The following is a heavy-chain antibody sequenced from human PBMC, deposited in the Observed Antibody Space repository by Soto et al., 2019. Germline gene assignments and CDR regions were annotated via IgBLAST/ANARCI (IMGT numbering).Heavy chain of an antibody. D-gene: IGHD6-13*01. J-gene: IGHJ5*02. CDR1: GGSIRGYY. Sequence: QVHLQESGPGLVKPSETLSLTCTVSGGSIRGYYWSWIRQPPGKGLEWIGYIYYSGSTNYNPSLKSRVTISQDTSKNKLSLKLSSATAADTAVYYCGRHRTREQQMAGLDPWGQGTLVTVSS. CDR3: GRHRTREQQMAGLDP. V-gene: IGHV4-59*08. CDR2: IYYSGST.